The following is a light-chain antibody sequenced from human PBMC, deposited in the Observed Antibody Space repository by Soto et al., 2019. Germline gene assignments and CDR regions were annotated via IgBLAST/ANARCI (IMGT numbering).Light chain of an antibody. CDR2: GNH. J-gene: IGLJ1*01. Sequence: QSVLTQPPSVSGAPGQRVTISCTGSNSNIGSNYDVNWYRQIPGTAPKLLIYGNHNRPSGVPERFSGSKSGTSATLAITGLQAEDEADYYCQSYDRRLSGYVLGTGTKVTVL. CDR3: QSYDRRLSGYV. CDR1: NSNIGSNYD. V-gene: IGLV1-40*01.